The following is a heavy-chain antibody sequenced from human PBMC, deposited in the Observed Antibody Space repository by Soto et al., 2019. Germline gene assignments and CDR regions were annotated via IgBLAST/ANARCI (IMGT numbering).Heavy chain of an antibody. Sequence: QVQLVQSGAEVKKPGSSVKVSCRSSGDTFSSYIVNWLRQAPGRGLERVGRSIPVLGTTDYAQSFRGRVTITADRSTNTVYIELSSLRSQDTAVYYCARRRYCGYDCYQKHYYGMDVWGQGTTVTVAS. CDR1: GDTFSSYI. D-gene: IGHD2-21*02. CDR3: ARRRYCGYDCYQKHYYGMDV. CDR2: SIPVLGTT. J-gene: IGHJ6*02. V-gene: IGHV1-69*08.